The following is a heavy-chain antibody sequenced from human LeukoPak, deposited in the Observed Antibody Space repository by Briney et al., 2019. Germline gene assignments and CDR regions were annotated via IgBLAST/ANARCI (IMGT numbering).Heavy chain of an antibody. J-gene: IGHJ4*02. CDR3: ASSASYYYDSSGYLQYYFDY. CDR1: GGSISSGGYY. CDR2: IYCSGST. Sequence: TLSLTCTVSGGSISSGGYYWSWIRQHPGKGLEWIGYIYCSGSTYYNPSLKSRVTISVDTSKNQFSLKLSSVTAADTAVYYCASSASYYYDSSGYLQYYFDYWGQGTLVTVSS. V-gene: IGHV4-31*03. D-gene: IGHD3-22*01.